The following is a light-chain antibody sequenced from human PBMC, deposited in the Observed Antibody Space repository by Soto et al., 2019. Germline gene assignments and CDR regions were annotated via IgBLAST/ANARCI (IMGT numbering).Light chain of an antibody. Sequence: EIVLTQSPATLSLSPGERATLSCRASQSVSSYLAWYQQKPGQAPRLLVYGASSRATGISDRFSGSGSGTDSTLTISSLEPEDSGVYYCQQRNNWVTFGGGTKVDI. CDR2: GAS. CDR3: QQRNNWVT. J-gene: IGKJ4*01. CDR1: QSVSSY. V-gene: IGKV3-11*01.